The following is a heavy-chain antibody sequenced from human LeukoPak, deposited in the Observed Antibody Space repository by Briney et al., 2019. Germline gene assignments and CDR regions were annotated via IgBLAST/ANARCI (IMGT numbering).Heavy chain of an antibody. CDR1: GYTFTSYD. J-gene: IGHJ4*02. CDR2: MNPNSGNT. CDR3: ARGGNYDFWSGYYGDQYDY. D-gene: IGHD3-3*01. V-gene: IGHV1-8*01. Sequence: ASVKVSCKASGYTFTSYDINWVRQATGQGLEWMGWMNPNSGNTGYAQKFQGRVTMTRNTSISTAYMELSSLRSEDTAVYYCARGGNYDFWSGYYGDQYDYWRQGTLVTVSS.